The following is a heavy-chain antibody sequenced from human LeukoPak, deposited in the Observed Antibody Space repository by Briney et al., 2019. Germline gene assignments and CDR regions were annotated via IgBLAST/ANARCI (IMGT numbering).Heavy chain of an antibody. CDR1: GYTFNTYG. CDR2: TSAYNGNT. J-gene: IGHJ4*02. CDR3: ARDVLGPDY. D-gene: IGHD6-6*01. Sequence: ASVKVSCKASGYTFNTYGISWVRQAPGQGLEWMGWTSAYNGNTNYAQKLQGRVTMTTDTSTSTAYMELRSLTSDDTAMYYCARDVLGPDYWGQGTLVTVSS. V-gene: IGHV1-18*01.